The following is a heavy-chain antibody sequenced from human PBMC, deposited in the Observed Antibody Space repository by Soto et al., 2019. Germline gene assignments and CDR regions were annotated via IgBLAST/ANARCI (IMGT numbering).Heavy chain of an antibody. D-gene: IGHD3-16*01. Sequence: QVQLVQSGAEVKKPGSSVKVSCKASGGTFSSYAISWVRQAPGQGLEWMGGIIPIFGTANYAQKFQGRVTITAAESTSTDYMELSSLRSEDTAVYYCARGRGRLDDYVWGSAFGYWGQGTLVSVSS. CDR1: GGTFSSYA. CDR2: IIPIFGTA. J-gene: IGHJ4*02. V-gene: IGHV1-69*12. CDR3: ARGRGRLDDYVWGSAFGY.